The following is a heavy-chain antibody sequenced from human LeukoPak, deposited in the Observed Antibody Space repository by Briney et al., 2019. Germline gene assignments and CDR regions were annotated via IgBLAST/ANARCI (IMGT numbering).Heavy chain of an antibody. Sequence: GGSLRLSCAASGFTVSSNYMNWVRQAPGKGLEWVSVIYSGGTTYYADSVKGRFTISRDNSENTLYLQMNTQRAEDTAVYYCARAGVSIKPFDYWGQGTLVTVSS. CDR1: GFTVSSNY. J-gene: IGHJ4*02. V-gene: IGHV3-53*01. CDR3: ARAGVSIKPFDY. CDR2: IYSGGTT. D-gene: IGHD3-3*01.